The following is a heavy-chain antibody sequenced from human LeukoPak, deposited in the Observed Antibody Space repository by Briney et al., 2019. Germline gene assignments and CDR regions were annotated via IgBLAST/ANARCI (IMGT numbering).Heavy chain of an antibody. Sequence: PGGSLRLSCAVSGFTVSGDYMSWVRQAPGKGLEWVSVIYSGGSTYYADSVKGRFTISRDNSKNTLYLQMNSLRAEDTAVYYCARRAGAYSHPYDYWGQGTLVTVSS. D-gene: IGHD4/OR15-4a*01. CDR3: ARRAGAYSHPYDY. V-gene: IGHV3-53*01. J-gene: IGHJ4*02. CDR1: GFTVSGDY. CDR2: IYSGGST.